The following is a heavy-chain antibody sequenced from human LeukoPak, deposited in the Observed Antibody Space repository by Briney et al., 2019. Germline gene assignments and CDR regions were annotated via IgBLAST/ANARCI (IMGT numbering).Heavy chain of an antibody. Sequence: SLRLSCAASGFTFSSYEMNWVRQAPGKGLEWVSYISSSGSTIYYADSVKGRFTISRDNAKNSLYLQMNSLRAEDTAVYYCARARDTAMVTSYYYYGMDVWGQGTTVTVSS. CDR2: ISSSGSTI. CDR3: ARARDTAMVTSYYYYGMDV. V-gene: IGHV3-48*03. CDR1: GFTFSSYE. D-gene: IGHD5-18*01. J-gene: IGHJ6*02.